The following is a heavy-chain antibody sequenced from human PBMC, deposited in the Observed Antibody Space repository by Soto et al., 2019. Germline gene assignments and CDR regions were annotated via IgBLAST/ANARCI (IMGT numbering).Heavy chain of an antibody. J-gene: IGHJ4*02. CDR2: ISPDGSNK. CDR3: ARGKYYYDSSGYYYYFDY. CDR1: GFTVSSNY. Sequence: GGSLRLSCAASGFTVSSNYMSWVRQAPGKGLEWVAVISPDGSNKDYADSVKGRFTISRDNSKNTLYLQMNSLRAEDTAVYYCARGKYYYDSSGYYYYFDYWGQGTLVTVSS. V-gene: IGHV3-30*03. D-gene: IGHD3-22*01.